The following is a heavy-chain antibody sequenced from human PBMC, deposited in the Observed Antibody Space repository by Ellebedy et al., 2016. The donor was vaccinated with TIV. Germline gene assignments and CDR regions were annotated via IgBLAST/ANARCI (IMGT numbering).Heavy chain of an antibody. CDR1: GGSFSSYY. D-gene: IGHD1-14*01. V-gene: IGHV4-4*07. Sequence: SETLSLTXTVPGGSFSSYYWSCIRQSAGKGLEWFRRIFMSGSTSYNPSLKNRVTMSADASTTQVSLNLSSVTAADTAVYFCARLRQSRDRSHWYFDLWGRGTLVTVSS. J-gene: IGHJ2*01. CDR3: ARLRQSRDRSHWYFDL. CDR2: IFMSGST.